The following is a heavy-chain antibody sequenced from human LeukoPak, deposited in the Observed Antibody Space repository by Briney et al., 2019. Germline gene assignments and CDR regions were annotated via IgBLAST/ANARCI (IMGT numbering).Heavy chain of an antibody. J-gene: IGHJ6*03. CDR1: GFTFSSYA. CDR3: AKTLDYGDYGYHYYYMDV. CDR2: ISGSGGST. V-gene: IGHV3-23*01. D-gene: IGHD4-17*01. Sequence: PGGSLRLSFAASGFTFSSYAMSWVRQAPGKGLEWVSAISGSGGSTYYADSVKGRFTISRDNSKNTLYLQMNSLRAEDTAVYYCAKTLDYGDYGYHYYYMDVWGKGTTVTVSS.